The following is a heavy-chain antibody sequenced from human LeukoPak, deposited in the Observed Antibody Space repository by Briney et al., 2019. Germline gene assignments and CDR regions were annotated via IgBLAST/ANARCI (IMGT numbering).Heavy chain of an antibody. Sequence: ASVKVSCKASGGTFSSYAISWVRQAPGQGLEWMGRIIPIFGIANYAQKFQGRDTITADKSTSTAYMELSSLRSEDTAVYYCAATYCSSTSCYRPRRFDPWGQGTLVTVSS. D-gene: IGHD2-2*01. CDR3: AATYCSSTSCYRPRRFDP. V-gene: IGHV1-69*04. J-gene: IGHJ5*02. CDR2: IIPIFGIA. CDR1: GGTFSSYA.